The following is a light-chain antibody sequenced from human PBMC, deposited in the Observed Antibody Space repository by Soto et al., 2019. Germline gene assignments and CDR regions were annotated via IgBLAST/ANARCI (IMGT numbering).Light chain of an antibody. CDR3: QSYDSSLSGYV. J-gene: IGLJ1*01. CDR1: SSNIGAGYE. V-gene: IGLV1-40*01. Sequence: QSVLTQPPSVSEAPGQRVTISCTGSSSNIGAGYEAHWYQQVPGTAPKLLIYDNNNRPSGVPDRFSGSKSGTSASLAITGLQAEDEAEYYCQSYDSSLSGYVFGPGTKVTVL. CDR2: DNN.